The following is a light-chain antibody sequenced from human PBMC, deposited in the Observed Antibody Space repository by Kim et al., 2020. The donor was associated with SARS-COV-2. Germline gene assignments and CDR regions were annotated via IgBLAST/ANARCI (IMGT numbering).Light chain of an antibody. CDR1: SSDIGGYNL. J-gene: IGLJ3*02. V-gene: IGLV2-14*04. CDR3: CSYTSSGTLV. CDR2: DVT. Sequence: GQSITLSCTGTSSDIGGYNLVSWYQQPPGKAPKLMIYDVTKRTSGISSRFSGSKSANTASLTISGLQAEDESDYYCCSYTSSGTLVFGGGTKLTVL.